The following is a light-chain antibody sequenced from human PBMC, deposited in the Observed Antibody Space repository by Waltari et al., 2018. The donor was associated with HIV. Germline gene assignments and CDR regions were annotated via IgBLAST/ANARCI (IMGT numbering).Light chain of an antibody. CDR1: QNIINY. J-gene: IGKJ1*01. V-gene: IGKV1-39*01. Sequence: DINVTQSPSSLSAPVGDRVTTPCRTSQNIINYLSWYHPSPGKAPTLLIFSASTVQDGVSSRFSGSGSDTDFALSISGLQREDFGTYYCQQTFSPPRTFGPGTTV. CDR3: QQTFSPPRT. CDR2: SAS.